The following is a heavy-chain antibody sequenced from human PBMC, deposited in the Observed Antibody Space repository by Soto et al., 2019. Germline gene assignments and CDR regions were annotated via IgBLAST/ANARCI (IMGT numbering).Heavy chain of an antibody. CDR3: TLGVQWWQLLFVY. J-gene: IGHJ4*02. Sequence: PGGSLRLSCAASGFTFSNAWMNWVRQAPGKGLEWVGRIKSKTDGGTTDYAAPVKGRFTISRDDSKDTLYLQMNSLKTEDTTVYYCTLGVQWWQLLFVYWGQGTLVTVSS. D-gene: IGHD2-15*01. V-gene: IGHV3-15*07. CDR1: GFTFSNAW. CDR2: IKSKTDGGTT.